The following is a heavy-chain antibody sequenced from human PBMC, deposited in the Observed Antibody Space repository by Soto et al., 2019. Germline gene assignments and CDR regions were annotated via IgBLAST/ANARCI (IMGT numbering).Heavy chain of an antibody. D-gene: IGHD6-13*01. CDR1: GGSISSSSYY. CDR3: EREEIAAAVYYYYGMDV. J-gene: IGHJ6*02. CDR2: IYYSGST. V-gene: IGHV4-39*02. Sequence: SETLSLTCTVSGGSISSSSYYWGWIRQPPGKGLEWIGSIYYSGSTYYNPSLKSRVTISVDTSKNQFSLKLSSVTAADTAVYYCEREEIAAAVYYYYGMDVWGQGTTVTVSS.